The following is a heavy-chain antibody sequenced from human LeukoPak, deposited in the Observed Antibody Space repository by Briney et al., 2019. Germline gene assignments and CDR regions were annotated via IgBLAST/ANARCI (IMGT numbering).Heavy chain of an antibody. D-gene: IGHD6-19*01. CDR2: INHSGST. CDR1: GGSFSGYY. Sequence: PSGTLSLTCAVYGGSFSGYYWSWIRQPPGKGLEWIGEINHSGSTNYNPSLKSRVTISVDTSKNQFSLKLSSVTAADTAVYYCASSLAVAGIDYWGQGTLVTVSS. V-gene: IGHV4-34*01. J-gene: IGHJ4*02. CDR3: ASSLAVAGIDY.